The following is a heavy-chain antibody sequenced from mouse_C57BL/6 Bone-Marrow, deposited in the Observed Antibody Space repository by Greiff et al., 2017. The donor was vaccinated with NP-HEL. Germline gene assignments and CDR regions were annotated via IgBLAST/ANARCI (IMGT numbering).Heavy chain of an antibody. CDR1: GFSFNTYA. Sequence: EVQLVESGGGLVQPKGSLKLSCAASGFSFNTYAMNWVRQAPGKGVEWVARIRSKSNNYATYYADSVKDRFTISRDDSESMLYLQMNNLKTEDTAMYYCVRHRAYGVYWYFDVWGTGTTVTVSS. D-gene: IGHD1-1*01. V-gene: IGHV10-1*01. CDR3: VRHRAYGVYWYFDV. J-gene: IGHJ1*03. CDR2: IRSKSNNYAT.